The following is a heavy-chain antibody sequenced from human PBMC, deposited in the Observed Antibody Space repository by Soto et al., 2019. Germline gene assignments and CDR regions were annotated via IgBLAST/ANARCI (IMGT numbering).Heavy chain of an antibody. V-gene: IGHV4-4*07. Sequence: QVQLQGSGPGQVKPSETLSLTYTVSGDSISDYFYWSWIRQPAGQGLEWIGRIYTDGTTKYNPSLKSRVTLSLDKSKNQFSLRLSSVTAAATAVYYFAREVRGGFTGIFDQWGRGSRVTVSS. CDR3: AREVRGGFTGIFDQ. CDR1: GDSISDYFY. CDR2: IYTDGTT. J-gene: IGHJ4*02. D-gene: IGHD2-15*01.